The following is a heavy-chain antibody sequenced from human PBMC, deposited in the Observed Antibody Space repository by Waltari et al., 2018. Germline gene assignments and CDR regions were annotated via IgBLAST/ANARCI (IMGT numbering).Heavy chain of an antibody. V-gene: IGHV3-9*01. Sequence: EVQLVESGGGLVQPGRSLRLSCSASGFPFDDYAMHWVRQAPGKGLEWVSGISWNSGSIGYADSVKGRFTISRDNAKNSLYLQMNSLRAEDTALYYCAKDMGSAWYFDLWGRGTLVTVSS. D-gene: IGHD3-16*01. CDR3: AKDMGSAWYFDL. CDR1: GFPFDDYA. J-gene: IGHJ2*01. CDR2: ISWNSGSI.